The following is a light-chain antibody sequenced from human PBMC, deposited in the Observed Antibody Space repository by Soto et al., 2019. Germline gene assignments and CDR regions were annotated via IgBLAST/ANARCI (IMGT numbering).Light chain of an antibody. CDR2: GAS. Sequence: IVLTHSQGTLYLSPGEEATLSCRASQSVDSNYLAWYQQKPGQTPRLIIYGASGRADGIPHRFSGSGFGTDFTLTISKVEPEDFAVYYCQQYGTPRSVTFGQGTRLEI. J-gene: IGKJ5*01. CDR3: QQYGTPRSVT. CDR1: QSVDSNY. V-gene: IGKV3-20*01.